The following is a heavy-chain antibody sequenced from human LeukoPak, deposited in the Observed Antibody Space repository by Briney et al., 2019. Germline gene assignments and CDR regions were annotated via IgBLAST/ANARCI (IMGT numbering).Heavy chain of an antibody. J-gene: IGHJ2*01. V-gene: IGHV3-23*01. CDR1: GFTFSSYA. CDR2: ISGSGATT. Sequence: GGTLRLSCAASGFTFSSYAMSWVRQAPGKGLEWVSSISGSGATTYYADSVKGRFTISRDNSKNTLYLQMNSLRSEDTAVYYCAKDRFISSQWLIESLGYFDLWGRGTLVTVSS. CDR3: AKDRFISSQWLIESLGYFDL. D-gene: IGHD6-19*01.